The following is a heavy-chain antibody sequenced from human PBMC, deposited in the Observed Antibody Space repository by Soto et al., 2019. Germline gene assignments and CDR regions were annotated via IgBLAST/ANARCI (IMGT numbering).Heavy chain of an antibody. D-gene: IGHD6-13*01. J-gene: IGHJ4*02. Sequence: QVQLVQSGAEVKKPGASVKVSCKASGYTFTSYGIRWVRLAPGQGLEWMGWISAYNGNTNYAQKLQGRVTMTTDTSTSTAYMELRSLRSDDTAVYYCARDRPLRYSSSWYSNFDYWGQGTLVTVSS. CDR2: ISAYNGNT. V-gene: IGHV1-18*01. CDR3: ARDRPLRYSSSWYSNFDY. CDR1: GYTFTSYG.